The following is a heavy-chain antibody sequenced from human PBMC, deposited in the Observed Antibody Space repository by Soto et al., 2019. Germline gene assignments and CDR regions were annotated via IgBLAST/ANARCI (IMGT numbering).Heavy chain of an antibody. CDR1: GGTFSSYA. D-gene: IGHD2-2*02. CDR2: IIPIFGTA. J-gene: IGHJ6*02. Sequence: SVNLAWKASGGTFSSYAISWLRQAPGQGLEWMGGIIPIFGTANYAQKFQGRVTITADESTSTAYMELSSLRSEDTAVYYCARSYCSSTSCYTWWYYGMAVWGQRTTVIVSS. CDR3: ARSYCSSTSCYTWWYYGMAV. V-gene: IGHV1-69*13.